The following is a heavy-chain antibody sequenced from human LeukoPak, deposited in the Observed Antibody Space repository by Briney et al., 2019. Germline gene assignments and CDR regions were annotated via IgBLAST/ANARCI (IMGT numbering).Heavy chain of an antibody. V-gene: IGHV4-34*01. CDR2: IHYTGAT. Sequence: PSETLSLTCAVYGGSITGYYWSWIRQTPGRGLEWVGEIHYTGATSYNPSLKSRATISTPPSKNQFSLRLSSVTAADTAVYYCARGNILTGYCFDFWGQGALVTVSS. CDR1: GGSITGYY. CDR3: ARGNILTGYCFDF. D-gene: IGHD3-9*01. J-gene: IGHJ4*02.